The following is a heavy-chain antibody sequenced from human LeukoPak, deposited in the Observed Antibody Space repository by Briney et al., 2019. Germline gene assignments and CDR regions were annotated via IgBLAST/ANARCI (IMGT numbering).Heavy chain of an antibody. Sequence: GGPLRLSCAASGFTFSSYSMNWVRQAPGRGLEWVSSITISSSYTYYADSVKGRFTISRDNARNSLYLQMYSLRAEDTAVYYCARDKAGGTPNYYYSMDVWGKGTTVTVSS. V-gene: IGHV3-21*01. CDR2: ITISSSYT. D-gene: IGHD6-19*01. J-gene: IGHJ6*03. CDR3: ARDKAGGTPNYYYSMDV. CDR1: GFTFSSYS.